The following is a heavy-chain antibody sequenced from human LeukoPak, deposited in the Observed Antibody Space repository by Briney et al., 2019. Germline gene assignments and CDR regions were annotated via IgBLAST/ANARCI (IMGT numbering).Heavy chain of an antibody. CDR2: IYTSGST. CDR3: ARDPGGITIFGVVIKAFDI. Sequence: SETLSLTCTVSGGSISSSSYYWGWIRQPPGKGLEWIGRIYTSGSTNYNPSLKSRVTMSVDTSKNQFSLKLSSVAAADTAVYYCARDPGGITIFGVVIKAFDIWGQGTMVTVSS. V-gene: IGHV4-39*07. CDR1: GGSISSSSYY. D-gene: IGHD3-3*01. J-gene: IGHJ3*02.